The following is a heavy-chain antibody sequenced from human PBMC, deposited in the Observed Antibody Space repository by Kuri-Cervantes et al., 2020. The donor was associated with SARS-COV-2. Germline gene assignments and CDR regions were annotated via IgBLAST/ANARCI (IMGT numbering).Heavy chain of an antibody. CDR2: IIPIFGTA. CDR1: GGTFSSYA. CDR3: ARLADIVVVTAGDWFDY. V-gene: IGHV1-69*13. D-gene: IGHD2-21*02. J-gene: IGHJ4*02. Sequence: SVKVSCKASGGTFSSYAISWVRQAPGQGLEWMGGIIPIFGTANYAQKFQGRVTITADESTSTAYMELSSLRSEDTAVYYCARLADIVVVTAGDWFDYWGQGTLVTVSS.